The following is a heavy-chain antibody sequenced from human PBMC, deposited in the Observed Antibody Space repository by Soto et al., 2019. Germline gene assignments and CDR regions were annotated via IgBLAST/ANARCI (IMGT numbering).Heavy chain of an antibody. V-gene: IGHV4-39*01. CDR3: AKKPSDEVVPAAIHGSPYYYGMDV. CDR1: GGSISSSSYY. J-gene: IGHJ6*02. CDR2: IYYSGST. Sequence: PSETLSLTCTVSGGSISSSSYYWGWIRQPPGKGLEWIGSIYYSGSTYYNPSLKSRVTISVDTSKNQFSLKLSSVTAADTAVYYCAKKPSDEVVPAAIHGSPYYYGMDVWGQGTTVTVSS. D-gene: IGHD2-2*02.